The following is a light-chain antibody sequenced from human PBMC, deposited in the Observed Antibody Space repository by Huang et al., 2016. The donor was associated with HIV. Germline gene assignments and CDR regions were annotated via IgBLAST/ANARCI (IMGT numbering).Light chain of an antibody. V-gene: IGKV2-29*02. CDR3: MQGKHFPRT. Sequence: DIVMIQTPLSLSVTPGQPASISCKSSQSLLHSDGKTYLYWYLQKPGQSQHLLIYEVSSLFSGVPDRFSGSGSGTDFTLKISRVEAEDVGVYYCMQGKHFPRTFGQGTKVEIK. CDR1: QSLLHSDGKTY. CDR2: EVS. J-gene: IGKJ1*01.